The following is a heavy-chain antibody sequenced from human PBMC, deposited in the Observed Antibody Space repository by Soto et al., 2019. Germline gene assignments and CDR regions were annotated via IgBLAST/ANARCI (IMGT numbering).Heavy chain of an antibody. CDR3: ARSYYYDSTGYYRTFDY. D-gene: IGHD3-22*01. CDR2: VGPSGAST. CDR1: GIIFGQYA. J-gene: IGHJ4*02. Sequence: PGGSLRLSCAASGIIFGQYAMSWVRLAPGKGLEWVSVVGPSGASTFYADSVRGRFTISRDNSENTLYLQMNGLRAADTALYFCARSYYYDSTGYYRTFDYWGPGTLVTVSS. V-gene: IGHV3-23*01.